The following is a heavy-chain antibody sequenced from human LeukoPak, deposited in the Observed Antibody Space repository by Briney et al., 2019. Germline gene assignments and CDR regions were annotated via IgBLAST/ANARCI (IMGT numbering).Heavy chain of an antibody. V-gene: IGHV3-7*01. CDR2: IKPDGTEE. J-gene: IGHJ6*02. D-gene: IGHD7-27*01. CDR1: GFTFSEYW. CDR3: ATYENWVAGDV. Sequence: GGSLRLSCAASGFTFSEYWMSWVRQAPGKGPEWVANIKPDGTEEHYVDSVKGRFTVSRDNARNSLFLQMISLRVDDTAVYYSATYENWVAGDVWGQGTTVSVSS.